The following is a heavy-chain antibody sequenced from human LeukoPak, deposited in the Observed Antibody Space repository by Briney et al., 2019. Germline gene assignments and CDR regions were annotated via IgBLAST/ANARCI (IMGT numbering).Heavy chain of an antibody. V-gene: IGHV4-39*07. CDR2: IYYTGST. CDR3: ASFRGYGGYYFDY. D-gene: IGHD5-18*01. CDR1: GGSISSSNYY. J-gene: IGHJ4*02. Sequence: SETLSLTCIVSGGSISSSNYYWGWIRQPPGKGLEWIGTIYYTGSTYYNPSLKSRVTISVDTSKNQFSLKLSSVTAADTAVYYCASFRGYGGYYFDYWGQGTLVTVSS.